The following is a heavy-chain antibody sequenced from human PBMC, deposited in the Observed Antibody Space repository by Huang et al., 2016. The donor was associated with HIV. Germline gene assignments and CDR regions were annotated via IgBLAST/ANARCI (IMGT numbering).Heavy chain of an antibody. V-gene: IGHV3-23*01. CDR3: AKVRGDSSGWFIG. CDR2: MSGSGDRT. Sequence: EVELLESGGGLVQPGGSLRLSCAASGLTFSAYAMSWVRQAPGKGLEWVSGMSGSGDRTHYAGSVKGRFTISRDNSRNTLYMQMNSLRDGDTAVYYCAKVRGDSSGWFIGWGQGTLVTVSS. CDR1: GLTFSAYA. D-gene: IGHD6-19*01. J-gene: IGHJ4*02.